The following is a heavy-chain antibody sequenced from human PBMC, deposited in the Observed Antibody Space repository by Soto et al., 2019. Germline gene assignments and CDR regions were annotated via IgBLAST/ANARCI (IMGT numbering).Heavy chain of an antibody. V-gene: IGHV4-39*01. CDR3: ARQGYAGFGELSKGSNWFDP. Sequence: SEALSLSYRVSGGSRDRTTYYCGWIRQPPGKGLEWIGSIYYSGSTYYNPSLKSRVTISVDTSKNQFSLKLSSVTAADTAEYYCARQGYAGFGELSKGSNWFDPWGQGTLVTVS. CDR1: GGSRDRTTYY. D-gene: IGHD3-10*01. J-gene: IGHJ5*02. CDR2: IYYSGST.